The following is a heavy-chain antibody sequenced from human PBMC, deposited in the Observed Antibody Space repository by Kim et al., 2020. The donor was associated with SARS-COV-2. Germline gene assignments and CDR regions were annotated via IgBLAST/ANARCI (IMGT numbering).Heavy chain of an antibody. Sequence: VKGRFTTSRGNDENSLYLQMNSLRAEDTAVYYCARLYYYDSSGYPYYFDYWGQGTLVTVSS. V-gene: IGHV3-11*03. CDR3: ARLYYYDSSGYPYYFDY. D-gene: IGHD3-22*01. J-gene: IGHJ4*02.